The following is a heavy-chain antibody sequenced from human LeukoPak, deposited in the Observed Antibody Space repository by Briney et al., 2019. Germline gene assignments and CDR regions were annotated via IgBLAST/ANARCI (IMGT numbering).Heavy chain of an antibody. V-gene: IGHV1-18*01. CDR2: ISTYNGNT. CDR3: ARQYSSTWYMDY. Sequence: ASVKVSCKASGYTFTNYGISWVRQAPGQGLERMGWISTYNGNTNYVQKLQGRVTMTTDTSTSTAYMELRSLRSDDTAVYYCARQYSSTWYMDYWGQGTLVTVSS. D-gene: IGHD6-13*01. J-gene: IGHJ4*02. CDR1: GYTFTNYG.